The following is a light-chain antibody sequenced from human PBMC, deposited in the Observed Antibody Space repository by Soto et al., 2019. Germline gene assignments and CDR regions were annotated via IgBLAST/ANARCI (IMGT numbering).Light chain of an antibody. J-gene: IGKJ4*01. V-gene: IGKV1-33*01. CDR1: QDISNY. Sequence: DIQMTQSPSSLSASVGDRVTITCQTSQDISNYLNWYQQKSGKAPELLIYDASNLETGVPSRLSGSGSGTDFTFTISSLQPEDIATYYCQQYDNLPLTFGGGTKVAIK. CDR2: DAS. CDR3: QQYDNLPLT.